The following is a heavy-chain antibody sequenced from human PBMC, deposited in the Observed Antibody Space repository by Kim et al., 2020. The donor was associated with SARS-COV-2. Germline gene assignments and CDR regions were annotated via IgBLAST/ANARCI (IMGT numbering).Heavy chain of an antibody. CDR3: ARQWGSLVSDSSGYYSAYYYGMDV. J-gene: IGHJ6*02. V-gene: IGHV4-39*01. Sequence: SETLSLTCTVSGGSISSSSYYWGWIRQPPGKGLEWIGSIYYSGSTYYNPSLKSRVTISVDTSKNQFSLKLSSVTAADTAVYYCARQWGSLVSDSSGYYSAYYYGMDVWGQGTTVTVSS. D-gene: IGHD3-22*01. CDR2: IYYSGST. CDR1: GGSISSSSYY.